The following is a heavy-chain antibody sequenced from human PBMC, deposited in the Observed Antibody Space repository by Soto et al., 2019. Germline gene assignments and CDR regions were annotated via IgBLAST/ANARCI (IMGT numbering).Heavy chain of an antibody. V-gene: IGHV3-23*01. Sequence: GGSLRLSCAASGFTFSSYAMSWVRQTPGKGLEWVSAISGSGGSTYYGDSVKGRFTTLRDNSKNTLYLQMNSLRADDTAVYYCAKGQLRDYVGSGSPWGQGTLVTVSS. CDR1: GFTFSSYA. CDR2: ISGSGGST. J-gene: IGHJ5*02. CDR3: AKGQLRDYVGSGSP. D-gene: IGHD3-10*01.